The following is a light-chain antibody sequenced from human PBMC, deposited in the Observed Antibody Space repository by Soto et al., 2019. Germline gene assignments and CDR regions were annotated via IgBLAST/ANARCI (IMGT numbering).Light chain of an antibody. V-gene: IGKV1-39*01. CDR3: KQPYFNSRT. J-gene: IGKJ1*01. Sequence: DIQMTLSPSSLSASVGDRVTITCRASQIFRTYLNWYQQKPGKAPKFLLYAASTLQSGVPSRYSGRGLGTDFTLTISSLKHPDFATDYSKQPYFNSRTSGNETKVDIK. CDR2: AAS. CDR1: QIFRTY.